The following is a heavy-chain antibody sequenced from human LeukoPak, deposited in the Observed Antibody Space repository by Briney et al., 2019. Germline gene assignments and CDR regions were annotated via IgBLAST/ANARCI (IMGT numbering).Heavy chain of an antibody. CDR2: INHSGGT. CDR3: ARGEAGATSYYYYYYMDV. J-gene: IGHJ6*03. V-gene: IGHV4-34*01. D-gene: IGHD1-26*01. CDR1: GGSFSGSY. Sequence: SETLSLTCAVYGGSFSGSYWTWIRQPPGKGLEWTAEINHSGGTNYNPSLKSRVTISVDTSKNQFSLKLNSVTAADTAVYYCARGEAGATSYYYYYYMDVWGKGTTVTVSS.